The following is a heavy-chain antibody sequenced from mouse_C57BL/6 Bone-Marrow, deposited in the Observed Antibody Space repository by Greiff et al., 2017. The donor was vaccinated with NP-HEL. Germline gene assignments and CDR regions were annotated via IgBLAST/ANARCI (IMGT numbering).Heavy chain of an antibody. D-gene: IGHD1-1*01. CDR3: TRSRYYGSLFAY. J-gene: IGHJ3*01. CDR1: GYTFTDYE. V-gene: IGHV1-15*01. CDR2: LDPETGGT. Sequence: VQLQQSGAELVRPGASVTLSCKASGYTFTDYEMHWVKQTPVHGLEWIGALDPETGGTAYNQKFKGKAILTADKSSSTAYMELRSLTSEDSAVYYCTRSRYYGSLFAYWGQGTLVTVSA.